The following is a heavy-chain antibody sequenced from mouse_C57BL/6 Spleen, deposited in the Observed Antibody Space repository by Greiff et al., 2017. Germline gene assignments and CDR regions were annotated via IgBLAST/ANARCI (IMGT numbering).Heavy chain of an antibody. CDR2: ISDGGSYT. D-gene: IGHD1-1*01. V-gene: IGHV5-4*01. CDR1: GFTFSSYA. CDR3: ARDRDTTLVGDFDY. Sequence: DVKLQESGGGLVKPGGSLKLSCAASGFTFSSYAMSWVRQTPEKRLEWVATISDGGSYTYYPDNVKGRFTISRDNAKNNLYLQMSHLKSEDTAMYYCARDRDTTLVGDFDYWGQGTTLTVSS. J-gene: IGHJ2*01.